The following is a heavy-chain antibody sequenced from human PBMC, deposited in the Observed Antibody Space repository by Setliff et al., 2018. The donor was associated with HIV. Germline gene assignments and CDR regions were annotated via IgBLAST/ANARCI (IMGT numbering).Heavy chain of an antibody. V-gene: IGHV3-23*01. CDR1: GFTFFSSA. CDR2: IQSGGIT. J-gene: IGHJ3*01. D-gene: IGHD3-22*01. Sequence: RLSCAASGFTFFSSALTWVRQAPGKGLEWVSLIQSGGITYYADSVKGRLTISRDNSNNTLSLQMSSLRAEDTAQYYCAKLDYYDFSGSWARKAAIDFWGQGTMVTVSS. CDR3: AKLDYYDFSGSWARKAAIDF.